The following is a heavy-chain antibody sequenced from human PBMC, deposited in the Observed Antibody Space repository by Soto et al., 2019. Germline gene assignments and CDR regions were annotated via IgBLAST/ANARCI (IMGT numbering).Heavy chain of an antibody. V-gene: IGHV3-53*01. CDR2: IYSGGST. CDR1: GFTVSSNY. D-gene: IGHD1-1*01. J-gene: IGHJ4*02. Sequence: HPGGSLRLSCAASGFTVSSNYMSWVRQAPGKGLEWVSVIYSGGSTYYADSVKGRFTISRDNSKNTLYLQMNSLRAEDTAVYYCERAGYPNWFDYWGQGTLVTVSS. CDR3: ERAGYPNWFDY.